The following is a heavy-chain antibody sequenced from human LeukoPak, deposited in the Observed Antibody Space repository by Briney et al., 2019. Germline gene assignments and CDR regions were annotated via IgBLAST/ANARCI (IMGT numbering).Heavy chain of an antibody. V-gene: IGHV3-11*04. Sequence: GGSLRLSCAASGFTFSDYYMSWIRQAPGKGPEWVSYISSSGSTIYYADSVKGRFTISRDNAKNSLYLQMNSLRAEDTAVYYCARFLGPDVYYYYYMDVWGKGTTVTVSS. D-gene: IGHD2-8*01. CDR1: GFTFSDYY. J-gene: IGHJ6*03. CDR2: ISSSGSTI. CDR3: ARFLGPDVYYYYYMDV.